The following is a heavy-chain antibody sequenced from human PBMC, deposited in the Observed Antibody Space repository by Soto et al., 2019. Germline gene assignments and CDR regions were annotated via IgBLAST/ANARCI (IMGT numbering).Heavy chain of an antibody. CDR3: ARDSGESLRFFDY. D-gene: IGHD3-10*01. CDR1: GGSINSGGSN. J-gene: IGHJ4*02. Sequence: SETLSLTCTVPGGSINSGGSNWNWIRQRPGEGLEWIGYITYRGTTYSIPSLKSRVTMSVDTSKNQFSLKLSSVSAADTAVYYCARDSGESLRFFDYWGQGAPVTVSS. V-gene: IGHV4-31*03. CDR2: ITYRGTT.